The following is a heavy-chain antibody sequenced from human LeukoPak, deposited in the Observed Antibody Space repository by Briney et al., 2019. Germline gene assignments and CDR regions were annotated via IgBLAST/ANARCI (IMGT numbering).Heavy chain of an antibody. Sequence: GGSLRLSCAASGFTFSSYSMNWVRQAPGEGLEWVSSISSSSSYIYYADSVKGRFTISRDNAKNTLYLQMNSLRAEDTAVYYCARVQGHPPNGLDVWGQGTMVTVSS. V-gene: IGHV3-21*01. J-gene: IGHJ3*01. CDR1: GFTFSSYS. CDR3: ARVQGHPPNGLDV. CDR2: ISSSSSYI. D-gene: IGHD4/OR15-4a*01.